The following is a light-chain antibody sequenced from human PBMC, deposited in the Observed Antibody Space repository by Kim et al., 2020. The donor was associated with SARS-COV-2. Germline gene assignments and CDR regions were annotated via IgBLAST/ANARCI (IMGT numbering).Light chain of an antibody. J-gene: IGKJ2*03. CDR2: DAS. V-gene: IGKV3-11*01. Sequence: EIVLTQSPATLSLSPGERATLSCRASQSVSSYLAWYQQKPGQAPRLLIYDASNRATGIPARFSGSGSGTDFTLTISSLEPEDFAVYYWQQRSNWPPYSFGQGTKLE. CDR3: QQRSNWPPYS. CDR1: QSVSSY.